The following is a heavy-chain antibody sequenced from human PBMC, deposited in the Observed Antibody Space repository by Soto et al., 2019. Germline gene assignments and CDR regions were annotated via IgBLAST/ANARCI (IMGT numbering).Heavy chain of an antibody. V-gene: IGHV4-59*11. CDR1: DGAINNHY. CDR3: ARAKGYSEY. D-gene: IGHD2-15*01. J-gene: IGHJ4*02. Sequence: QVHLQESGPGLVKPSETLSLTCTVSDGAINNHYWSWIMQPPEKGLEWIGYLYYTGSTNYNPSLTSRVPMSVDTANNQFSVNLTSLTSADTAIYYCARAKGYSEYWGQGTLVTVSS. CDR2: LYYTGST.